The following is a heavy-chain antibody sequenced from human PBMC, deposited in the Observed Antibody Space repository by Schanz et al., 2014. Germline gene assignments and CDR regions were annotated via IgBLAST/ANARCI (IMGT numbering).Heavy chain of an antibody. V-gene: IGHV3-23*01. CDR2: ISGGGGSA. Sequence: EVQVLESGGGLVQPGGSLRLSCAASGFTFNNYDMNWVRLVPGKGLECVSGISGGGGSAYYADSVKGRFTISRDNSKNTLYLQMSSLRAEDTAVYYCAKVWGSDYFYPFDYWGQGTLVTVSS. CDR3: AKVWGSDYFYPFDY. D-gene: IGHD3-22*01. J-gene: IGHJ4*02. CDR1: GFTFNNYD.